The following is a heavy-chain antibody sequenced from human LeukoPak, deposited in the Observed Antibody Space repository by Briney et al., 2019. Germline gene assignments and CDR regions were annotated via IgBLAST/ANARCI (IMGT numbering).Heavy chain of an antibody. V-gene: IGHV1-8*01. CDR3: ARGNTQLWLPPLFEY. CDR2: MNPNSGNT. CDR1: GYTFSNYD. Sequence: ASVKVSCKASGYTFSNYDINWVRQATGQGLEWMGWMNPNSGNTGYAQKFQGRVTITRNTSITTAYMELSSLRSEDTAVYYCARGNTQLWLPPLFEYWGQGTLVTVSS. J-gene: IGHJ4*02. D-gene: IGHD5-18*01.